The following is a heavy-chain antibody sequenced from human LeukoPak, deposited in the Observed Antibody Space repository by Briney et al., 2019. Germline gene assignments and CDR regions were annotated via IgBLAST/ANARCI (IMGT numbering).Heavy chain of an antibody. V-gene: IGHV4-61*08. CDR1: GGSISSGGYY. J-gene: IGHJ4*02. CDR3: ARHGSGWYGGDD. CDR2: IYYSGST. Sequence: SETLSLTCTVSGGSISSGGYYWSWIRQPPGKGLEWIGYIYYSGSTNYNPSLKSRVTISVDTSKNQFSLKLSSVTAADTAMYYCARHGSGWYGGDDWGQGTLVTVSS. D-gene: IGHD6-19*01.